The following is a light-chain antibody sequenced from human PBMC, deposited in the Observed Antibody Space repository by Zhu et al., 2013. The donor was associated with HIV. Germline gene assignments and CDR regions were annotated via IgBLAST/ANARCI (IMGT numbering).Light chain of an antibody. J-gene: IGLJ1*01. V-gene: IGLV1-40*01. CDR2: ANN. Sequence: QSVLTQPPSVSGAPGQTVTISCTGTSSNLGAGFDVHWYQHLPGSAPKLLIYANNNRPSGVPDRFSGSKSGTSASLAITGLQTEDEAHYYCQSYDNTLTSRYVFGTGTKVNVL. CDR3: QSYDNTLTSRYV. CDR1: SSNLGAGFD.